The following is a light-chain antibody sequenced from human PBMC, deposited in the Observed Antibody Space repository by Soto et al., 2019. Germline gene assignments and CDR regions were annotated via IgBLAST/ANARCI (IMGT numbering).Light chain of an antibody. CDR3: LQDINYPWT. J-gene: IGKJ1*01. V-gene: IGKV1-6*01. CDR1: QSISNY. Sequence: IQMTRSPSSLSASAGGRVTITCRASQSISNYLNWYQWEPGKAPKLLIYGASSFQSAVPSRFSGRGSGPDFTLAIRSLQPADSATYYCLQDINYPWTFGQGTKVYI. CDR2: GAS.